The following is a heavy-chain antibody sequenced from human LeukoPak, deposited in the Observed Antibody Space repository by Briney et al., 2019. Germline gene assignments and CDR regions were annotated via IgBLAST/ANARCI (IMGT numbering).Heavy chain of an antibody. CDR1: GGSFSGYY. V-gene: IGHV4-34*01. D-gene: IGHD2-2*03. J-gene: IGHJ4*02. CDR2: INHSGST. CDR3: ARLHFGYCSSTSCGY. Sequence: SETLSLTCAVYGGSFSGYYWSWIRQPPGKGLEWIGEINHSGSTNHNPSLKSRVTISVDTSKNQFSLKLSSVTAADTAVYYCARLHFGYCSSTSCGYWGQGTLVTVSS.